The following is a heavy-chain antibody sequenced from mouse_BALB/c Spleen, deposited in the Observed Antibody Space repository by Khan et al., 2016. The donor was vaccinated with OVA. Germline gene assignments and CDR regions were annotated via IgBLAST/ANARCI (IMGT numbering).Heavy chain of an antibody. CDR3: ASHLTGSFDY. D-gene: IGHD4-1*01. CDR2: ISSGGDYT. J-gene: IGHJ3*01. Sequence: VQLKESGGDLVKPGGSLKLSCAASGFTFSSYSMSWVRQTPDKRLEWVASISSGGDYTYFPDSVKGRFIISRNNADNALYLQMSSLGSEDTAMYFCASHLTGSFDYWGQGTLVTVSA. V-gene: IGHV5-6*01. CDR1: GFTFSSYS.